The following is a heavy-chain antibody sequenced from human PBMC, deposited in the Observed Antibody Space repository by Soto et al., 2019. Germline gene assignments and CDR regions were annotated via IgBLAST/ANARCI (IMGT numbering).Heavy chain of an antibody. CDR2: IYYSGST. V-gene: IGHV4-30-4*01. D-gene: IGHD1-7*01. CDR3: ARAGTELRGNWSDP. J-gene: IGHJ5*02. Sequence: PSETLSLTCTVSGGSISSGDYYWSWIRQPPGKGLEWIGYIYYSGSTYYNPSLKSRVTISVDTSKNQFSLKLSSVTAADTAVYYCARAGTELRGNWSDPWGQGTLVTVSS. CDR1: GGSISSGDYY.